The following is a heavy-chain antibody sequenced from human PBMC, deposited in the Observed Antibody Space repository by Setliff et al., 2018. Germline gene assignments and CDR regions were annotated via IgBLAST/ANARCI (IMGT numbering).Heavy chain of an antibody. J-gene: IGHJ4*02. D-gene: IGHD5-12*01. CDR3: ARESRFGYSGHDCAFDY. CDR1: GGSISDNNYY. Sequence: SETLSLTCTVSGGSISDNNYYWGWIRQPPGKALEWIGGLSHSGNKYYNPAFRSRVTIPVDMSKNQFSLNVDSVTAADTAVYYCARESRFGYSGHDCAFDYWGQGMPVTVSS. V-gene: IGHV4-39*02. CDR2: LSHSGNK.